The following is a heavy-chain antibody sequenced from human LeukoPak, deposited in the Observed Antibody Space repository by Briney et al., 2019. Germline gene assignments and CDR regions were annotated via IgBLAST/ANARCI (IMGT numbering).Heavy chain of an antibody. D-gene: IGHD2-8*02. CDR1: GSTVSSNN. CDR2: IYTGGGT. V-gene: IGHV3-53*01. CDR3: ARDPSTGGVDY. J-gene: IGHJ4*02. Sequence: PGGSLRRSCAASGSTVSSNNINWVRQAPGKGLEWVSVIYTGGGTYYADSVKGRFTISRDSSKNTVYFQMNSLRVEDTAVYYCARDPSTGGVDYWGQGTLVTVSS.